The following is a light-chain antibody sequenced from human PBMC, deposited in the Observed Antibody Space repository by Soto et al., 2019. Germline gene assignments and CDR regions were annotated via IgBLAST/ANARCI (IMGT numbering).Light chain of an antibody. J-gene: IGLJ1*01. CDR1: SSDVGSYNL. CDR3: CSYAGSSTSEGYV. V-gene: IGLV2-23*02. Sequence: SALTQPASVSGSPGQSITISCTGTSSDVGSYNLVSWYQQHPGKAPKLMIYEVSKRPSGVSNRFSGSKSGNTASLTISGLQAEDEADYYCCSYAGSSTSEGYVFGTGTKVTVL. CDR2: EVS.